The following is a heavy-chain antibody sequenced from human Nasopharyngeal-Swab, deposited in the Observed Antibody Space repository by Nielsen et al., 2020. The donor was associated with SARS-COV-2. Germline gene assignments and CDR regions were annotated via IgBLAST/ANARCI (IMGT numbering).Heavy chain of an antibody. J-gene: IGHJ4*02. D-gene: IGHD3-3*01. V-gene: IGHV4-59*13. CDR2: IYYSGST. CDR3: ARDVDFWGPRVWDY. CDR1: GGSISSYY. Sequence: SETLSLTCTVSGGSISSYYWSWIRQPPGKGLEWIGYIYYSGSTNYNPSLKSRVTISVDTSKNQFSLKLSSVTAADTAVYYCARDVDFWGPRVWDYWGQGTLVTVSS.